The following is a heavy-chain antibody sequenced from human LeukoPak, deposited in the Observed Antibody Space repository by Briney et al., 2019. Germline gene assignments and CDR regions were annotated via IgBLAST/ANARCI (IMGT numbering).Heavy chain of an antibody. CDR3: ARDRPSSGSLNWFDP. Sequence: GASVKVSCKASGYTFTGYYMHWERQAPGQGLEWMGWINPNSGGTNYAQKFQGGVTMTRDTSISTAYMELSRLRSDDTAVYYCARDRPSSGSLNWFDPWGQGTLVTVSS. J-gene: IGHJ5*02. V-gene: IGHV1-2*02. D-gene: IGHD1-26*01. CDR2: INPNSGGT. CDR1: GYTFTGYY.